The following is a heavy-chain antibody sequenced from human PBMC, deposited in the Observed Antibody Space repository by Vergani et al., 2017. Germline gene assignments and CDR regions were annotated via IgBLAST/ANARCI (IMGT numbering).Heavy chain of an antibody. J-gene: IGHJ4*02. CDR2: ISGSGLSA. Sequence: EVQLLESGGGLVQPGGSLRLTCAASEFTFSNYAMNWVRQAPGKGLEWVSGISGSGLSAYYTDSVNGRFTISRDNSKNMLFLQMNILRAEDTAVYYCASSKDPGTFYYWGQGTLVTVSS. D-gene: IGHD2-2*01. CDR1: EFTFSNYA. V-gene: IGHV3-23*01. CDR3: ASSKDPGTFYY.